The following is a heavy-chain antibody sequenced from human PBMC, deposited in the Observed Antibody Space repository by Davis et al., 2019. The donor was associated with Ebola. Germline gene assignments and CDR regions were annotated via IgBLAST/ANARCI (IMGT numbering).Heavy chain of an antibody. Sequence: PGGSLRLSCAASGFTFSSYGMHWVRQAPGKGLEWVAFIRYDGSNKYYADSVKGRFTISRDNSKNTLYLQMNSLRAEDTAVYYCATGGYSSSWTSLDYWGQGTLVTVSS. J-gene: IGHJ4*02. CDR1: GFTFSSYG. CDR3: ATGGYSSSWTSLDY. CDR2: IRYDGSNK. V-gene: IGHV3-30*02. D-gene: IGHD6-13*01.